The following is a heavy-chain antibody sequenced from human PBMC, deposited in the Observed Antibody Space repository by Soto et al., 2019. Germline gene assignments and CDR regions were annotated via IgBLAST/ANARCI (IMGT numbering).Heavy chain of an antibody. CDR1: GYTFTSYA. D-gene: IGHD2-2*01. Sequence: GASVKVSCKASGYTFTSYAMHWVRQAPGQRLEWMGWINAGNGNTKYSQKFQGRVTITRDTSASTAYMELSSLRSEDTAVYYCARATLGYCSSTSCYESPRFPPPTDYWGQGTLVTVSS. V-gene: IGHV1-3*01. J-gene: IGHJ4*02. CDR2: INAGNGNT. CDR3: ARATLGYCSSTSCYESPRFPPPTDY.